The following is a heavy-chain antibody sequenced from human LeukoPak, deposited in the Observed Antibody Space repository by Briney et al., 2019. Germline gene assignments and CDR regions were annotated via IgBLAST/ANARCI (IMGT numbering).Heavy chain of an antibody. CDR1: GFTFSTYV. CDR3: AKVPSGGWFGDLFFDY. V-gene: IGHV3-23*01. D-gene: IGHD3-10*01. Sequence: PGGSLRLSCAASGFTFSTYVMTWVRQAPGRGLEWVSAISGSDGFTYYADSVKGRFTISRDNSKNSLYLQMNSLRAEDTAVYYCAKVPSGGWFGDLFFDYWGQGTLVTVSS. CDR2: ISGSDGFT. J-gene: IGHJ4*02.